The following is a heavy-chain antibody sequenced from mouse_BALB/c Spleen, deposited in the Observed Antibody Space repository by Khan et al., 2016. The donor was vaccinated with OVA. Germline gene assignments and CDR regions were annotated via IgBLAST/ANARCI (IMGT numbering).Heavy chain of an antibody. CDR3: AREGAYYRSDGWFAY. V-gene: IGHV1-4*01. J-gene: IGHJ3*01. CDR1: GYTFPSYT. CDR2: INPSNTYT. D-gene: IGHD2-14*01. Sequence: QVQLQQSGAELARPGASVKMSCKASGYTFPSYTMHWVKQRPGQGLEWIGYINPSNTYTNYNQKFKDRATFTADKSSSTAYMQLSSLTSEDSAVYYCAREGAYYRSDGWFAYWGQGTLVTVSA.